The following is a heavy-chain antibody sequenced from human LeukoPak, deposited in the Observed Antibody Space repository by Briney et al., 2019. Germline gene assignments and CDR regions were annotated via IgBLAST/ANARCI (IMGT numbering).Heavy chain of an antibody. Sequence: GGSLRLSCAASRFTFSSYEMNWVRQAPGKGLEWVSYISGSGIKHYADSVKGRFTISRDNAKNSLYLQMNSPRVEDTAVYYCAREDTGVAFDIWGQGTTVTV. CDR2: ISGSGIK. J-gene: IGHJ3*02. CDR3: AREDTGVAFDI. D-gene: IGHD2-8*01. CDR1: RFTFSSYE. V-gene: IGHV3-48*03.